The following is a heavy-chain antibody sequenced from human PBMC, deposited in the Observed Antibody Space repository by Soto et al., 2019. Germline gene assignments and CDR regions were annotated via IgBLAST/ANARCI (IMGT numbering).Heavy chain of an antibody. CDR2: IYSGGSA. CDR3: VKDHPALGAFDF. CDR1: GVSISSAF. V-gene: IGHV4-4*07. D-gene: IGHD7-27*01. Sequence: PSETLSLTCSVSGVSISSAFWSWVRQPAGKGPEYLGRIYSGGSASQNPSLKSRLSMSIDTSKNQFSLRLTSVTAADTAVYYCVKDHPALGAFDFWGHGILVTVSS. J-gene: IGHJ4*01.